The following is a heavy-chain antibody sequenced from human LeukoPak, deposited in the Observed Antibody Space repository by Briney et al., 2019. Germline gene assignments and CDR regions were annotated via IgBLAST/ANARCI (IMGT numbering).Heavy chain of an antibody. CDR2: MNPNSGNT. V-gene: IGHV1-8*02. CDR3: ATAIKITHAFDI. CDR1: GYTFSIYG. J-gene: IGHJ3*02. D-gene: IGHD1-20*01. Sequence: ASVKVSCKTSGYTFSIYGINWVRQATGQGLEWMGWMNPNSGNTGYAQKFQGRVTMTRNTSISTAYMELSSLRSEDTAVYYCATAIKITHAFDIWGQETMVTVSS.